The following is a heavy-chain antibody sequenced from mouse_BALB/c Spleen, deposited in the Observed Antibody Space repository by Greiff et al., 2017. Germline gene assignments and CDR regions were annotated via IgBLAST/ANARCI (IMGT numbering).Heavy chain of an antibody. CDR1: GFTFSDYY. V-gene: IGHV5-4*02. J-gene: IGHJ4*01. CDR3: ARGRYDYGGAMDY. D-gene: IGHD2-4*01. CDR2: ISDGGSYT. Sequence: DVKLVESGGGLVKPGGSLKLSCAASGFTFSDYYMYWVRQTPEKRLEWVATISDGGSYTYYPDSVKGRFTISRDNAKNNLYLQMSSLKSEDTAMYYCARGRYDYGGAMDYWGQGTSVTVSS.